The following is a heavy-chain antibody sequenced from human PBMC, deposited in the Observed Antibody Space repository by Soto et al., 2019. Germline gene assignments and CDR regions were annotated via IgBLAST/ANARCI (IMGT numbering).Heavy chain of an antibody. D-gene: IGHD3-10*01. Sequence: QVQLVQSGAEVKKPGASVKVSCKASGYTFTSYGISWVRQAPGQGLEWMGWISAYNDNTNYAQKFQGRVTMTTDTXXNTAYMERRSLRSDDTAVFYCARDDKGSGSDPIDYWGQGTLVTVSS. CDR3: ARDDKGSGSDPIDY. CDR2: ISAYNDNT. V-gene: IGHV1-18*01. J-gene: IGHJ4*02. CDR1: GYTFTSYG.